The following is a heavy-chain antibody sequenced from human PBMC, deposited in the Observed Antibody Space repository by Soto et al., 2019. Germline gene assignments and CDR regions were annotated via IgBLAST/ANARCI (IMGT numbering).Heavy chain of an antibody. CDR2: INHSGST. CDR3: ARGPIYKKAYGDYPIDY. J-gene: IGHJ4*02. Sequence: SETLSLTCAVYGGSFSGYYWSWIRQPPGKGLEWIGEINHSGSTNYNPSLKSRVTISVDTSKNQFSLKLSSVTAADTAVYYCARGPIYKKAYGDYPIDYWGQGTLVTVSS. V-gene: IGHV4-34*01. CDR1: GGSFSGYY. D-gene: IGHD4-17*01.